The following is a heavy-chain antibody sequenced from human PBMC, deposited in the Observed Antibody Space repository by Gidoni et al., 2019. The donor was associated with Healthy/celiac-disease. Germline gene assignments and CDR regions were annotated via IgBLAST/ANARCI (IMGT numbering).Heavy chain of an antibody. D-gene: IGHD6-13*01. J-gene: IGHJ6*02. Sequence: EVQLVESGGGLVQPGGSLSLSCAASGFTVSSNYMSWVRQAPGKGLEWVSVIYSGGSTYYADSVKGRFTISRDNSKNTLYLQMNSLRAEDTAVYYCARDLRSSSWYGMDVWGQGTTVTVSS. CDR1: GFTVSSNY. V-gene: IGHV3-66*01. CDR3: ARDLRSSSWYGMDV. CDR2: IYSGGST.